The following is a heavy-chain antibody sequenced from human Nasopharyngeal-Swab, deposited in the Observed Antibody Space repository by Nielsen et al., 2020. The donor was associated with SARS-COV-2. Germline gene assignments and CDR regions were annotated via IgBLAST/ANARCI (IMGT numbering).Heavy chain of an antibody. CDR2: IYTSGST. CDR3: ARGYCSDGSCYSDYYYGMDV. D-gene: IGHD2-15*01. J-gene: IGHJ6*02. Sequence: WIRQPPGKGLEWIGRIYTSGSTNYNPSLKSRVTISVDTSKNQFSLKLSSVTAADTAVYYCARGYCSDGSCYSDYYYGMDVWGQGTTVTV. V-gene: IGHV4-61*02.